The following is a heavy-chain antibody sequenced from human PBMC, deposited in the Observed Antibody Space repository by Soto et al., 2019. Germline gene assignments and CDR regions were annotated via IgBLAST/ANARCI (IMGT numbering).Heavy chain of an antibody. CDR2: INPSGGST. D-gene: IGHD1-26*01. J-gene: IGHJ4*02. Sequence: ASVKVSFKASGYTFTSYYMRWVRQAPGQGLEWMGIINPSGGSTSYAQKFQGRITITRDKSTNTAYMELSSLTPEDTAVYYCTKDGLGPTRRYFAFWGQGTLVTVSS. CDR1: GYTFTSYY. CDR3: TKDGLGPTRRYFAF. V-gene: IGHV1-46*03.